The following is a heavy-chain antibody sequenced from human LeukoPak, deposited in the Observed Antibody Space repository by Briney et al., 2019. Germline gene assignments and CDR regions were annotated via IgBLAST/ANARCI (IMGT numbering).Heavy chain of an antibody. D-gene: IGHD6-13*01. CDR1: GFTFSSYA. Sequence: GGSLRLSCAASGFTFSSYAMHWVRQAPGKGLEWVAVISYDGSNKYYADSVKGRFTISRDNSKNTLYLQMNSLRAEDTAVYYCARALAAADFKGSYYYYYMDVWGKGTTVTVSS. CDR3: ARALAAADFKGSYYYYYMDV. J-gene: IGHJ6*03. CDR2: ISYDGSNK. V-gene: IGHV3-30*04.